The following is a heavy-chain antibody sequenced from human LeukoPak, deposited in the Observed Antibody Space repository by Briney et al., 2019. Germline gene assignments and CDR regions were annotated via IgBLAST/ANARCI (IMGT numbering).Heavy chain of an antibody. V-gene: IGHV1-18*01. CDR2: ISVSNGDI. CDR3: VRGLMKEYKRDWYMHHFDH. J-gene: IGHJ4*02. D-gene: IGHD2/OR15-2a*01. CDR1: GYTFSNYG. Sequence: ASVKVSCKASGYTFSNYGISWVRQAPGQGLEWMGWISVSNGDINYAQNFQDRVTMNADTMTTNTSTTTVYMELRSLRSDDTAVYYCVRGLMKEYKRDWYMHHFDHWGQGTPVTVSS.